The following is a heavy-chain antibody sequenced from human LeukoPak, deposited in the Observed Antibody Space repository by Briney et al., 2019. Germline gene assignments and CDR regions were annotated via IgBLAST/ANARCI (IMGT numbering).Heavy chain of an antibody. CDR3: ARALDV. Sequence: GGSLRLSCAASGFTFSNYWMHWVRQPPGKGLEWVGTIKQDGSEKFYVDSVKGRFTISRDNSKNSLYLQMNSLRVEDTAVYYCARALDVWGEGTTVIVSS. CDR1: GFTFSNYW. J-gene: IGHJ6*04. V-gene: IGHV3-7*01. CDR2: IKQDGSEK.